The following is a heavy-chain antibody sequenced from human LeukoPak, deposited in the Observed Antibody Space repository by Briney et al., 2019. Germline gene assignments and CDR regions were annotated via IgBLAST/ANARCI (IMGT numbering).Heavy chain of an antibody. J-gene: IGHJ4*02. Sequence: SETLSLTCAVYGGSFSGYYWSWIRQPPGKGLEWIGEINHSGSTNHNPSLKSRVTISVDTSKNQFSLKLSSVTAADTAVYYCARGPGSGTYFDYWGQGTLVTVSS. V-gene: IGHV4-34*01. CDR3: ARGPGSGTYFDY. CDR1: GGSFSGYY. CDR2: INHSGST. D-gene: IGHD3-10*01.